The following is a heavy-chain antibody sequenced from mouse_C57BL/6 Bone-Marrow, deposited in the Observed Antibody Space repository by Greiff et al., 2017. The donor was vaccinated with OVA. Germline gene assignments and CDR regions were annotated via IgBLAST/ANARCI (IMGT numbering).Heavy chain of an antibody. Sequence: QVQLQQSGAELARPGASVKLSCKASGYTFTSYGISWVKQRTGQGLEWIGEIYPRSGNTYYNEKFKGKATRTADKSSSTAYMELRSLTSEASAVYFCARHTMVKAYWGQGTLVTVSA. J-gene: IGHJ3*01. CDR1: GYTFTSYG. CDR3: ARHTMVKAY. D-gene: IGHD2-2*01. V-gene: IGHV1-81*01. CDR2: IYPRSGNT.